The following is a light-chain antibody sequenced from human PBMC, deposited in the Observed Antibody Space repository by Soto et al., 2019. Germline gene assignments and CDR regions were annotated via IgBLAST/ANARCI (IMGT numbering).Light chain of an antibody. V-gene: IGKV4-1*01. CDR1: PSVLNTSKNKNY. CDR3: QQYFTTPFT. J-gene: IGKJ3*01. Sequence: DIVMTQATDSLAVSLGERATINCKSSPSVLNTSKNKNYLAWYQQKPGQPPKLLIYWASSRESGVPDRFSGSGTGTDFTLTISSLQAGDGAVYYCQQYFTTPFTFGPGTKVEIK. CDR2: WAS.